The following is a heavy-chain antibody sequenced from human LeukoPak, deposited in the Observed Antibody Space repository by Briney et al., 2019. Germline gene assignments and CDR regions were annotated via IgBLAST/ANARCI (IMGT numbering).Heavy chain of an antibody. CDR2: INHSGST. Sequence: PSETLSLTCAVYGGSFSGYYWSWIRQPPGKGLEWIGEINHSGSTNYNPSLKSRVTISVDTSKNQFSLKLSSVTAADTAVYYCARGSGVVPAAMSRYSGYDFKSRYNWFDPWGQGTLVTVSS. CDR3: ARGSGVVPAAMSRYSGYDFKSRYNWFDP. CDR1: GGSFSGYY. V-gene: IGHV4-34*01. D-gene: IGHD2-2*01. J-gene: IGHJ5*02.